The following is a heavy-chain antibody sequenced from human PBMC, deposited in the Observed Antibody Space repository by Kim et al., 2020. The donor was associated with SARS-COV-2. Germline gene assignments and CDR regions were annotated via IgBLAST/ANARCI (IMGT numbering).Heavy chain of an antibody. CDR1: GFTFGDYA. CDR3: ISFLSIAAADYYGMDV. Sequence: GGSLRLSCTASGFTFGDYAMSWVRQAPGKGLEWVGFIRSKAYGGTTEYAASVKGRFTISRDDSKSIAYLQMNSLKTEDTAVYYCISFLSIAAADYYGMDVWGQGTTVTVSS. D-gene: IGHD6-13*01. CDR2: IRSKAYGGTT. J-gene: IGHJ6*02. V-gene: IGHV3-49*04.